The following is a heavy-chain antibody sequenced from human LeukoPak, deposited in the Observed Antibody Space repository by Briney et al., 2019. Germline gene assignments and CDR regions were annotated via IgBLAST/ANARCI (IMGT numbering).Heavy chain of an antibody. CDR3: AKDLGYCTNGVCQYYYYGMDV. Sequence: GGSLRLSCAASGFTFSSYRMHWVRQAPGKGLEWVAVISYDGSNKYYADSVKGRFTISRDNSKNTLYLQMNSLRAEDTAVYYCAKDLGYCTNGVCQYYYYGMDVWGQGTTVTVSS. CDR2: ISYDGSNK. D-gene: IGHD2-8*01. J-gene: IGHJ6*02. CDR1: GFTFSSYR. V-gene: IGHV3-30*18.